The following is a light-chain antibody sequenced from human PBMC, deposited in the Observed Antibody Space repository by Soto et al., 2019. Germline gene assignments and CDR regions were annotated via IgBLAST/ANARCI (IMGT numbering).Light chain of an antibody. CDR3: QQSYSTPIT. Sequence: DIQLTQSPSSLSASVGDRVTITCRASQSITSYLNWYQQEPGKAPKLLIYAASSLQSGVPSRFSGSGSGTDFTLTISRLQPEDLATYYCQQSYSTPITFGHGTKVDI. J-gene: IGKJ1*01. CDR1: QSITSY. CDR2: AAS. V-gene: IGKV1-39*01.